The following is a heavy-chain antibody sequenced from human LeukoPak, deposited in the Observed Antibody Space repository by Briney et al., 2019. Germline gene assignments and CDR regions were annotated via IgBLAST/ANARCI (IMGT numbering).Heavy chain of an antibody. Sequence: SVKVSCKASGHTFTSYDISWVRQAPGQGLEWMGGIIPIFGTANYAQKFQGRVKVTADESTSTAYMELSSLRSEDTAVYYCARRAAYYDFWSGYYSWFDPWGQGTLVTVSS. CDR3: ARRAAYYDFWSGYYSWFDP. V-gene: IGHV1-69*13. J-gene: IGHJ5*02. CDR1: GHTFTSYD. CDR2: IIPIFGTA. D-gene: IGHD3-3*01.